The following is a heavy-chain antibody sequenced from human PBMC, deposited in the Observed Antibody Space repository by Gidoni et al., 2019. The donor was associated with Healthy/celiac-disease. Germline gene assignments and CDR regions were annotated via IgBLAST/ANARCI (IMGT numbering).Heavy chain of an antibody. J-gene: IGHJ4*02. Sequence: GRFTISRDNSKNTLYLQMNSLRAEDTAVYYCAKQVGRIAVAGDFDYWGQGTLVTVSS. D-gene: IGHD6-19*01. CDR3: AKQVGRIAVAGDFDY. V-gene: IGHV3-23*01.